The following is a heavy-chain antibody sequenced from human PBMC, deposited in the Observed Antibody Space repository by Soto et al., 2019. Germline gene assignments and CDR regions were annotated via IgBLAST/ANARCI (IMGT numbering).Heavy chain of an antibody. CDR1: GFTFDDYT. CDR3: AKVRGYSDFYFSLDV. Sequence: DEQLVQSGGGVVKPGGSVTLSCTASGFTFDDYTMHWVRQAPGKGLEWVSLISWDGTNTYYADSVKGRFTISRDNSKHALHLQMNSLRNEDTASYYCAKVRGYSDFYFSLDVWGQGTTVTVSS. D-gene: IGHD5-12*01. J-gene: IGHJ6*02. CDR2: ISWDGTNT. V-gene: IGHV3-43*01.